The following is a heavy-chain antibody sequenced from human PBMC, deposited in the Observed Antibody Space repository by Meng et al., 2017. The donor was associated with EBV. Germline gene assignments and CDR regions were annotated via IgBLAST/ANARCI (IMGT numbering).Heavy chain of an antibody. Sequence: EVPPVECGGTLDKPGDSLNPSCAAFGFTFNCAWMNWPRQDPRKGLEWVCRIRSQVDGRTPDYPVSVPGRFTISRDDPKHTLDLQMNSLKNEDSVVYYCTTDVSGSRFWGQGTLVTVSS. CDR1: GFTFNCAW. CDR2: IRSQVDGRTP. CDR3: TTDVSGSRF. V-gene: IGHV3-15*02. J-gene: IGHJ4*02. D-gene: IGHD3-16*02.